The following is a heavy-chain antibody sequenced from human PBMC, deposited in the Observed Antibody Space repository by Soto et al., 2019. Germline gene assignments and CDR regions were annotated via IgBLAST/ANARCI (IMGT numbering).Heavy chain of an antibody. CDR1: GDSVFSNTAA. D-gene: IGHD3-3*01. J-gene: IGHJ5*02. CDR3: VRDVGFDFDP. Sequence: SQTLSLTCAISGDSVFSNTAAWNWIRQSPSRGLEWLGRTYYRSKWYNDYGVTVKTRIAINPDTSKNQFSLHLNSVTPDDTALYYCVRDVGFDFDPWGQGTRVTVSS. V-gene: IGHV6-1*01. CDR2: TYYRSKWYN.